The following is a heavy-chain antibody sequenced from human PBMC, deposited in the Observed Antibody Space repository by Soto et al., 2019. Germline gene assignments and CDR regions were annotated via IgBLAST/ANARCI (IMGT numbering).Heavy chain of an antibody. CDR1: GGSSTNYA. D-gene: IGHD6-19*01. J-gene: IGHJ2*01. Sequence: QVQLVQSGTEVKKPGSSVKVSCTASGGSSTNYALSWVRQAPGQGLEWMGGIIPVFGTPNYSPNFQDRVTITADKSTATVYMELTSLRREDTAMYFCSRSLYISGWVNWYFDLWGRGTLVTVSS. CDR3: SRSLYISGWVNWYFDL. CDR2: IIPVFGTP. V-gene: IGHV1-69*06.